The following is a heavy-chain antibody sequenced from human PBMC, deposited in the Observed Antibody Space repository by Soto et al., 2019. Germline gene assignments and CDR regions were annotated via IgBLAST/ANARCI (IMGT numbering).Heavy chain of an antibody. V-gene: IGHV1-18*01. Sequence: QVQLVQSGAEVKKPGASVKVSCKASGYTFTSYGISWVRQAPGQGLEWMGWISAYNGNTNYAQKLQGRVTMTTDTSTSTAYLELRSLRSDDTAVYYCARGGSVVVTATRVIILGYWGQGTLVTVS. J-gene: IGHJ4*02. D-gene: IGHD2-21*02. CDR1: GYTFTSYG. CDR2: ISAYNGNT. CDR3: ARGGSVVVTATRVIILGY.